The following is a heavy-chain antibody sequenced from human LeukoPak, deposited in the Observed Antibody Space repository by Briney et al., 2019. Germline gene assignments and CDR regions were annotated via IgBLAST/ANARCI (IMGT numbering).Heavy chain of an antibody. CDR3: ARMRGYSLGYWYLDV. J-gene: IGHJ2*01. Sequence: ASVKVSCKAAGYTFTSHDINWVRQAAGQGLQWMGWMNPTSGYTGYAQKFQGRITLTGDTSISTAYMELSSLRSDDTAVYYCARMRGYSLGYWYLDVWGRGTLVSASS. CDR2: MNPTSGYT. V-gene: IGHV1-8*01. CDR1: GYTFTSHD. D-gene: IGHD5-18*01.